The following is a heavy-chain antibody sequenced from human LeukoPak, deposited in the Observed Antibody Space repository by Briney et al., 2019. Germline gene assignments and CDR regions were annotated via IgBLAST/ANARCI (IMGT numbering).Heavy chain of an antibody. CDR3: ARAGAFDI. CDR2: IFYSGNT. J-gene: IGHJ3*02. CDR1: GDSIRSSY. Sequence: SETLSLTCTISGDSIRSSYWSWIRQPPGKGLEWIGYIFYSGNTDYNPSLESRVTISVDTSKNQFSLKLSSVTAADTAVYYCARAGAFDIWGQGTMVTVSS. D-gene: IGHD6-13*01. V-gene: IGHV4-59*08.